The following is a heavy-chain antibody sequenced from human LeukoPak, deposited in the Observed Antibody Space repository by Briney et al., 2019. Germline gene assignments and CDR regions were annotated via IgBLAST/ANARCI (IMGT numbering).Heavy chain of an antibody. CDR1: GFTFSDYY. V-gene: IGHV3-11*05. CDR2: ISPSTTHT. CDR3: ARGGHGAADQ. J-gene: IGHJ5*02. Sequence: SGGSLRLSCAASGFTFSDYYMSWSRQAPGKGLEWLSYISPSTTHTSYAGSVKGRFTISRDNAKNLLYLQMNSLRAEDTAVYYCARGGHGAADQWGQGTLVTVSS. D-gene: IGHD1-26*01.